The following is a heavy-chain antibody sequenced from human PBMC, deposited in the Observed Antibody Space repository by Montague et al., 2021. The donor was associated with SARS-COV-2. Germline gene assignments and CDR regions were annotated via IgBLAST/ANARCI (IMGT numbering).Heavy chain of an antibody. Sequence: SETLSLTCAVSGGSFSGYYWSWIRQPPGKGLEWIGEINHSGSTNYNPSLKSRVTISVDTSKNQFSLKLSSVTAADTAVYYCARGPRITVIVVVITGIGFDPGGQGTLVTVSS. CDR2: INHSGST. CDR1: GGSFSGYY. V-gene: IGHV4-34*01. D-gene: IGHD3-22*01. CDR3: ARGPRITVIVVVITGIGFDP. J-gene: IGHJ5*02.